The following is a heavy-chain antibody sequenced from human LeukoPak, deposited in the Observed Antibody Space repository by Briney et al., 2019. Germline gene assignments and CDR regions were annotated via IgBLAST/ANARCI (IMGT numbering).Heavy chain of an antibody. CDR1: GFTFSSYV. J-gene: IGHJ4*02. V-gene: IGHV3-23*01. D-gene: IGHD5-18*01. Sequence: PGGSLRLSCAASGFTFSSYVMSWVRQAPGKGLEWVSAISGSGGSTYYADSVKGRFTTSRDNSKNTLYLQMNSLRAEDTAVYYCAKDWRRGYSYGFDYWGQGTLVTVSS. CDR3: AKDWRRGYSYGFDY. CDR2: ISGSGGST.